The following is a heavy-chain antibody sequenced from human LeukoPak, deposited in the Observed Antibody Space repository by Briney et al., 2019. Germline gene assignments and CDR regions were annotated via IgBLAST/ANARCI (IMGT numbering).Heavy chain of an antibody. Sequence: KASETLSLTCAVYGGSFSGYYWSWIRQPPGKGLEWIGEINHSGSTNYNPSLKSRVTISVDTSKNQFSLKLSSVTAADTAVYYCARQRSWLPLTMVRGPYRNYYMDVWGKGTTVTISS. CDR3: ARQRSWLPLTMVRGPYRNYYMDV. CDR1: GGSFSGYY. V-gene: IGHV4-34*01. CDR2: INHSGST. D-gene: IGHD3-10*01. J-gene: IGHJ6*03.